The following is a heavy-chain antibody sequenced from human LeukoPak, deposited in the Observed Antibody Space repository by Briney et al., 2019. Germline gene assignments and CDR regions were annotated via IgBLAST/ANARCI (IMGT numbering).Heavy chain of an antibody. Sequence: GGSLRLSCAASGFTLSNYAMHWVRQPAGEGLEWVSALGTAGDTFYPGSVKGRFTISRDNAKKSLFLQMNSLRAEDTAVYYCARDLLGSHSYIFDLWGQGTLVTVSS. J-gene: IGHJ4*02. V-gene: IGHV3-13*01. CDR1: GFTLSNYA. D-gene: IGHD1-26*01. CDR2: LGTAGDT. CDR3: ARDLLGSHSYIFDL.